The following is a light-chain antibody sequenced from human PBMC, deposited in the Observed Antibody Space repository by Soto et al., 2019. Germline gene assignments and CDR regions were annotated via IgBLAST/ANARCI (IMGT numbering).Light chain of an antibody. Sequence: QSVLTQPASVSGSPGQSITISCTGTSSDVAAYNYVSWYQQHPGKAPKLMIYEVSNRPSGVSNRFSGSRSGNSASLTISGLQAEDEADYYCGSYTTSSTRVFGTGTKLTVL. CDR2: EVS. J-gene: IGLJ1*01. CDR3: GSYTTSSTRV. V-gene: IGLV2-14*01. CDR1: SSDVAAYNY.